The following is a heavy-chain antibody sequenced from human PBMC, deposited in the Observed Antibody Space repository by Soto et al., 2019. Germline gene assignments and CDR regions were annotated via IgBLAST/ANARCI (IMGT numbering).Heavy chain of an antibody. V-gene: IGHV3-21*01. CDR2: ISSSSSYI. J-gene: IGHJ4*02. Sequence: PGGSLRLSCAASGFTFSSYSMNWVRQAPGKGLEWVSSISSSSSYIYYADSVKGRFTISRDNAKNSLYLQMNSLRAEDTAVYYCARDPSIEPKHFDYWGQGTLVTVSS. CDR1: GFTFSSYS. CDR3: ARDPSIEPKHFDY.